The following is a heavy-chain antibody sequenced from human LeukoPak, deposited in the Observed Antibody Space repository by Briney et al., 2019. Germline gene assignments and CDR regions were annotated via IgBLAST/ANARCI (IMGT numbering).Heavy chain of an antibody. CDR1: GYTFTSYA. CDR3: ARGPPHIVVVTAIPDLDY. J-gene: IGHJ4*02. CDR2: NNTNTGNP. V-gene: IGHV7-4-1*02. Sequence: ASVKVSCKASGYTFTSYAMNWVRQAPGQGLEWMGWNNTNTGNPTYAQGFTGRFVFSLDTSVSTAYLQISSLKAEDTAVYYCARGPPHIVVVTAIPDLDYWGQGTLVTVSS. D-gene: IGHD2-21*02.